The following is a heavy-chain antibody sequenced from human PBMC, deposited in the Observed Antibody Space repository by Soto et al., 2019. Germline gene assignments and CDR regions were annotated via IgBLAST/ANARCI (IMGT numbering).Heavy chain of an antibody. V-gene: IGHV1-18*01. Sequence: ASVKVSCKASGYTFTSYGISWVRQAPGQGLEWMGWISAYNGNTNYAQKLQGRVTMTTDTSTSTAYMELRSLRSDDTVVYYCARVAAAGPEDPKYYYYYYGMDVWGQGTTVTVSS. CDR1: GYTFTSYG. D-gene: IGHD6-13*01. J-gene: IGHJ6*02. CDR2: ISAYNGNT. CDR3: ARVAAAGPEDPKYYYYYYGMDV.